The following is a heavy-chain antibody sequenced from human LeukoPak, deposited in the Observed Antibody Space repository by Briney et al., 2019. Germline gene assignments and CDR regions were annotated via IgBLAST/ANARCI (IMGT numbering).Heavy chain of an antibody. D-gene: IGHD3-10*01. CDR3: AKLLLWFGELSYFDY. CDR2: ISGSGGST. Sequence: QPGGSLRLSCAAAGFTVSSYAMSWVRQAPGKGLEWVSAISGSGGSTYYADSVKGRFTISRDTSKNTLYLQMNSLRAEDTAVYYCAKLLLWFGELSYFDYWGQGTLVTVSS. J-gene: IGHJ4*02. CDR1: GFTVSSYA. V-gene: IGHV3-23*01.